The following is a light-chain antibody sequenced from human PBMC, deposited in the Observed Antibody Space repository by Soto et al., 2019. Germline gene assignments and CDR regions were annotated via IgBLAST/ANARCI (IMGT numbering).Light chain of an antibody. CDR1: QSISSY. Sequence: DIQMTQSTSSLSASVGDRVTITCRASQSISSYLNWYQQKPGKAPKLLIYAASSLQSGVPSRFSGSGSGTDFTLTISSLQPEDFATYYCQQSYSTPRTLGHGTNVDIK. V-gene: IGKV1-39*01. CDR3: QQSYSTPRT. CDR2: AAS. J-gene: IGKJ1*01.